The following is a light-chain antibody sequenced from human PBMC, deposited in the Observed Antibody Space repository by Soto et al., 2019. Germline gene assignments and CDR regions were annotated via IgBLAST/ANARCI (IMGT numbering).Light chain of an antibody. CDR2: DAS. V-gene: IGKV1-39*01. CDR3: QQSYKSPYT. J-gene: IGKJ2*01. Sequence: DIQMTQSPASLSASVGDRVTITCRPSQAINKNLNWYRHKLEKAPELLIYDASDSQAAVPSRFSGSGSGADFTLIISGLQPEDFATYYCQQSYKSPYTFGQGTKLEIK. CDR1: QAINKN.